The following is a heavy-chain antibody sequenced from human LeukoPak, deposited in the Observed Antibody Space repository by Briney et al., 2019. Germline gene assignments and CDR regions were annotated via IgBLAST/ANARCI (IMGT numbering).Heavy chain of an antibody. CDR3: ARDCIGCLGFDY. Sequence: ASVKVSCKASGYTFTNYGISWVRQAPGQGLEWMGWVSAHADDTNYVQKFRGRITMTTDTSTSTAYVELRSLRSDDTAVYYCARDCIGCLGFDYWGQGTLVTVSS. CDR1: GYTFTNYG. J-gene: IGHJ4*02. CDR2: VSAHADDT. V-gene: IGHV1-18*01. D-gene: IGHD5/OR15-5a*01.